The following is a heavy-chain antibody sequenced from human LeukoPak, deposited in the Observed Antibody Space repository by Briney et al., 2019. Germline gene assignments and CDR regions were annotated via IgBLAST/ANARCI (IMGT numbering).Heavy chain of an antibody. CDR3: ARAPSEIGGYYPEYFRH. D-gene: IGHD3-22*01. Sequence: PGGSLRLSCAASGFTFSSYWMHWVRQAPGKGLVWVSRIKSNGSTNYEDSVKGRFTISRDNAKNKLSLQMNSLRAEDTGVYYCARAPSEIGGYYPEYFRHWGQGTLVTVSS. V-gene: IGHV3-74*01. CDR1: GFTFSSYW. CDR2: IKSNGST. J-gene: IGHJ1*01.